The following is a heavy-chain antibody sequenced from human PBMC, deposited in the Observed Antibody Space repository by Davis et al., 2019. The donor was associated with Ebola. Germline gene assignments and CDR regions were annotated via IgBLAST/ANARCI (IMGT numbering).Heavy chain of an antibody. V-gene: IGHV1-18*04. CDR3: ALNRGYGVWFDP. J-gene: IGHJ5*02. Sequence: ASVKVSCKASGYTFTTYGVSSVRQAPGPGLEWMGWISGYSGNTNYAQKFQGRVTMTTDTSTTTAYMELRSLRSDDTAVYYCALNRGYGVWFDPWGQGTQVTVSS. CDR1: GYTFTTYG. CDR2: ISGYSGNT. D-gene: IGHD3-3*01.